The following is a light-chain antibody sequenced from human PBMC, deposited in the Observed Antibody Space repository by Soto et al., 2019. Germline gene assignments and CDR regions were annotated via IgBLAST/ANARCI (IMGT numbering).Light chain of an antibody. CDR3: LLYYGGTWV. CDR1: TGAVTSGYY. CDR2: STS. V-gene: IGLV7-43*01. J-gene: IGLJ3*02. Sequence: VVTQEPSVTVSPGGTVTLTCASSTGAVTSGYYPNWFQQKRGQPPRTLIYSTSNKQSWTPARFSGSLLGGKAALTLSGVQPEDEADYYCLLYYGGTWVLGGGTKVTVL.